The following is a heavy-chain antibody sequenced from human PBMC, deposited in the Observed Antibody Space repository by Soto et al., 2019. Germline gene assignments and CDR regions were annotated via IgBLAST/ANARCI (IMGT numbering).Heavy chain of an antibody. D-gene: IGHD3-16*01. CDR3: ARGPPFH. V-gene: IGHV4-30-2*01. CDR2: IYHSGST. CDR1: GGSISSGGYS. Sequence: PSETLSLTCAVSGGSISSGGYSWSWIRQPPGKGLEWIGYIYHSGSTYYNPSLKSRVTISVDRSNNQFSLKLSSVTAADTAVYYCARGPPFHWGQGTLVTVSS. J-gene: IGHJ4*02.